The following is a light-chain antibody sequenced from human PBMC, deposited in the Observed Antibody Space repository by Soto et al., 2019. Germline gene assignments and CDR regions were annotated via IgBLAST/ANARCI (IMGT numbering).Light chain of an antibody. CDR2: KAS. CDR3: QHYNSYSEA. Sequence: DIQMTQSPSTLSGSLGERVTIPCRASQTISSWLAWYQQKPGKAPKLLIYKASTLKSGVPSRFRGSGSGTEFTLTISSLQPDDFETYYCQHYNSYSEAFGQGTKVDIK. CDR1: QTISSW. J-gene: IGKJ1*01. V-gene: IGKV1-5*03.